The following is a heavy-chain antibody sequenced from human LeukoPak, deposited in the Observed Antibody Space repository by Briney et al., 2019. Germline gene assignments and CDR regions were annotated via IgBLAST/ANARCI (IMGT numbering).Heavy chain of an antibody. CDR3: LAESSTSYEGY. V-gene: IGHV3-7*01. CDR1: GFTFSDYY. D-gene: IGHD6-6*01. J-gene: IGHJ4*02. CDR2: IREDGSVR. Sequence: QTGGSLRLSCAASGFTFSDYYMSWIRQAPGKGLEWVANIREDGSVRQYVDSVKGRFTISRDNAKNSLYLQMNSLRAEDTAVYYCLAESSTSYEGYWGQGTLVTVSS.